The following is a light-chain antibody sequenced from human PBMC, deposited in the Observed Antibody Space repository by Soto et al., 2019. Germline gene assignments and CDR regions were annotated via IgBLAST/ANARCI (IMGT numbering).Light chain of an antibody. CDR3: SSYAGSNNVV. J-gene: IGLJ2*01. CDR1: SSDVGGYNY. V-gene: IGLV2-8*01. Sequence: QSALTQPPSSYGSPGQSVTISCTGTSSDVGGYNYVSWYHQHPGKAPKLMIYEVSKRPSGVPDRFSGSKSGNTASLTVSGLQAEDEADYYCSSYAGSNNVVFGGGTKLTVL. CDR2: EVS.